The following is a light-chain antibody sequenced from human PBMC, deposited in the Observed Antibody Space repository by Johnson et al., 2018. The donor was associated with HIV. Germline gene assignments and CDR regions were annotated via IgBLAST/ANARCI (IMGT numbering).Light chain of an antibody. CDR1: SSNIGNNY. J-gene: IGLJ1*01. Sequence: QSLLTQPPSVSAAPGQKVTISCYGSSSNIGNNYVSWYQQLPGTAPKLLIYDNNKRPSGIPDRFSGSKSGTSATLGITGLQTGDEADYYCGTWDSSLSAEVCGTGTKGTVL. CDR3: GTWDSSLSAEV. V-gene: IGLV1-51*01. CDR2: DNN.